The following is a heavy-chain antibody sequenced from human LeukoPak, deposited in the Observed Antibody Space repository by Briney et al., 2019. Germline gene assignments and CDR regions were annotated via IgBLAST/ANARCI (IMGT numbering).Heavy chain of an antibody. CDR3: AIFVPAANGAFDI. CDR1: GYSFTSYW. CDR2: IYPGDSDT. J-gene: IGHJ3*02. D-gene: IGHD2-2*01. Sequence: GESLKISCKGSGYSFTSYWIAWVRQMPGKGLEWMGIIYPGDSDTRYRSSFQGQITTSADKSISTAYLQWSSLKASDTAMYYCAIFVPAANGAFDIWGQGTMVTVSS. V-gene: IGHV5-51*01.